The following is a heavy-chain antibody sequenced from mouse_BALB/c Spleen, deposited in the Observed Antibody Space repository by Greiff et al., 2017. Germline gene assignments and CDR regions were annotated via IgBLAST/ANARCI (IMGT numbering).Heavy chain of an antibody. J-gene: IGHJ2*01. CDR2: IYPGDGDT. CDR3: ARTGEGYFDY. D-gene: IGHD2-13*01. Sequence: VKLMESGAELVRPGSSVKISCKASGYAFSSYWMNWVKQRPGQGLEWIGQIYPGDGDTNYNGKFKGKATLTADKSSSTAYMQLSSLTSEDSAVYFCARTGEGYFDYWGQGTTLTVSS. V-gene: IGHV1-80*01. CDR1: GYAFSSYW.